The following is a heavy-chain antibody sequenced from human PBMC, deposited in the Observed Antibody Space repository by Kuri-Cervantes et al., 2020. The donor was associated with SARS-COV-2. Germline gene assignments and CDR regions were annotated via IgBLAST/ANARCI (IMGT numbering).Heavy chain of an antibody. V-gene: IGHV3-30*01. Sequence: GESLKISCAASGFTFSSYAMHWVRQAPGKGLEWVAVISYDGSNKYYADSVKGRFTISRDNSKNTLYLQMNSLRAEDTAVYYCARDPDYGGNSPGNYWGQGTLVTVSS. CDR1: GFTFSSYA. J-gene: IGHJ4*02. CDR2: ISYDGSNK. CDR3: ARDPDYGGNSPGNY. D-gene: IGHD4-23*01.